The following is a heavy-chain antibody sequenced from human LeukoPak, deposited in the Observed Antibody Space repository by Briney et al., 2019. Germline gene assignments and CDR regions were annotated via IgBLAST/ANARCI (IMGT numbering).Heavy chain of an antibody. V-gene: IGHV4-59*08. D-gene: IGHD3-3*01. CDR2: IYYSGST. Sequence: SETLSLSCTVSGGSISSYYWSWIRQPPGKGLEWIGYIYYSGSTNYNPSLKSRVTISVDTSKNQFSLKLSSVTAADTAVYYCARTGRFLARPFDSWGQGTLVTVSS. CDR3: ARTGRFLARPFDS. J-gene: IGHJ4*02. CDR1: GGSISSYY.